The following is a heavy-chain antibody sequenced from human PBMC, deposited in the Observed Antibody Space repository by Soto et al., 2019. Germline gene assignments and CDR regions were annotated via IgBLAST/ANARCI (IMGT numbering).Heavy chain of an antibody. D-gene: IGHD3-22*01. Sequence: EVQLLESGGGLVQPGGSLTLSCAASGFTFSSYGMSWVRQAPGKGLEWVSGISGSGGSTYYADSVKGRFSISRDNSKNTLFLQMNSLRAEDTALYYCAKARYYDSTGYLYHFDFWGQGTLVTVSS. V-gene: IGHV3-23*01. CDR1: GFTFSSYG. J-gene: IGHJ4*02. CDR3: AKARYYDSTGYLYHFDF. CDR2: ISGSGGST.